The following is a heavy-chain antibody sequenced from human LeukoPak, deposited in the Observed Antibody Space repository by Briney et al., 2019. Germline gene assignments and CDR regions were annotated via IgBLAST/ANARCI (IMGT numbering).Heavy chain of an antibody. J-gene: IGHJ5*02. CDR1: GGSISSYY. Sequence: SETLSLTCTVSGGSISSYYWSWIRQPAGKGLEWIGRIYASGSTNYNPSLKSRVTTSVDTSKSQFSLKLIFVTAADTAVYYCARDPRGIVGANHNWFDPWGQGTLVTVSS. V-gene: IGHV4-4*07. CDR3: ARDPRGIVGANHNWFDP. D-gene: IGHD1-26*01. CDR2: IYASGST.